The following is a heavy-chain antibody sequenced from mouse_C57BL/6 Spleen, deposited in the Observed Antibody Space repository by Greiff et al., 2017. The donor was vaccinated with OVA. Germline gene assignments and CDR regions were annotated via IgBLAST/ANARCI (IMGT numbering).Heavy chain of an antibody. Sequence: EVKLQESGGGLVKPGGSLKLSCAASGFTFSDYGMHWVRQAPEKGLEWVAYISSGSSTIYYADTVKGRFTISRDNAKNTLFLQMTSLRSEDTAMYYCAKGNYYGSRGGFDYWGQGTTLTVSS. CDR3: AKGNYYGSRGGFDY. CDR1: GFTFSDYG. CDR2: ISSGSSTI. J-gene: IGHJ2*01. D-gene: IGHD1-1*01. V-gene: IGHV5-17*01.